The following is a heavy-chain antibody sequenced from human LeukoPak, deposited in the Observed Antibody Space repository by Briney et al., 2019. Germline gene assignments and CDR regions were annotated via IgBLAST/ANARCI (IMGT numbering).Heavy chain of an antibody. CDR1: GGSFSSYA. D-gene: IGHD5-18*01. V-gene: IGHV1-69*06. Sequence: SVKVSCKASGGSFSSYAISWVQQASGQGLEWMGRIIPVFGTANYAQKFQERVTITADIVSNTAYLEVTSLTSDDTAVYFCAKQGAARQDYYMDVWGNGTTVSLS. CDR2: IIPVFGTA. J-gene: IGHJ6*03. CDR3: AKQGAARQDYYMDV.